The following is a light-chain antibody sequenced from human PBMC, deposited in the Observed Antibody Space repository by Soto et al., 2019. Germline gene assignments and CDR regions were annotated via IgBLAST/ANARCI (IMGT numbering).Light chain of an antibody. Sequence: ESVLTQAPGTLCLSPGESATLLCSASQFVNSRKLAWYQQKPGQAPRLLIYGASSRATGIPDRFSGSGSGTDFTLTITRLEPEDFAVFYCQQYGTSEIIFGQGTRLEIK. CDR1: QFVNSRK. V-gene: IGKV3-20*01. J-gene: IGKJ5*01. CDR3: QQYGTSEII. CDR2: GAS.